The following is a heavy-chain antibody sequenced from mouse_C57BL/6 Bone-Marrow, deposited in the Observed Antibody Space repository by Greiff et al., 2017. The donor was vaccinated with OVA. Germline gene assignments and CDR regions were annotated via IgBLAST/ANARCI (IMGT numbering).Heavy chain of an antibody. D-gene: IGHD1-1*01. CDR3: ARLITTVPSYYAMDY. CDR2: ISSGSSTI. Sequence: EVQLVESGGGLVKPGGSLKLSCAASGFTFSDYGMHWVRQAPEKGLEWVAYISSGSSTIYYADTVKGRFTISRDNAKNTLFLQKTSLRSEDTAMYYCARLITTVPSYYAMDYWGQGTSVTVSS. CDR1: GFTFSDYG. J-gene: IGHJ4*01. V-gene: IGHV5-17*01.